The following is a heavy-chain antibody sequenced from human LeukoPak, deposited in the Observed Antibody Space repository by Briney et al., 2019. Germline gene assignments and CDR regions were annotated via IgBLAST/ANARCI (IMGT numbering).Heavy chain of an antibody. J-gene: IGHJ4*02. Sequence: GGSLRLSCAASGFPFSHFGIHWVRQAPRKGLEGVAVIWYDGSNKYYADSVKGRFTLPRDNSENPLYPQMNSLRGEGTAVYYCARDPCSPWDGGFYFDYWGRGTLVTVSS. D-gene: IGHD1-26*01. CDR3: ARDPCSPWDGGFYFDY. V-gene: IGHV3-33*08. CDR1: GFPFSHFG. CDR2: IWYDGSNK.